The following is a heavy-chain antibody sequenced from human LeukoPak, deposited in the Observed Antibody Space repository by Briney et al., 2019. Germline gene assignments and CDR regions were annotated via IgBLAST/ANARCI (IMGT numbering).Heavy chain of an antibody. V-gene: IGHV4-61*02. CDR3: ARVDGSCSGGSCPSGNWFDP. D-gene: IGHD2-15*01. J-gene: IGHJ5*02. CDR2: FHTSGST. Sequence: PSQTLSLTCTVSGGSISSGNKYWSWIRQPAGKGLEWIGRFHTSGSTNYNPSRKSRVTISVDTSKNQFSLKLSSVTAADTAVYFCARVDGSCSGGSCPSGNWFDPWGQGTLVTVSS. CDR1: GGSISSGNKY.